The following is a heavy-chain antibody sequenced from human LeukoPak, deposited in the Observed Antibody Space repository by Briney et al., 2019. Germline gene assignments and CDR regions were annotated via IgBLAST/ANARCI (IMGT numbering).Heavy chain of an antibody. Sequence: GASVKVSCKASGYSFTSYYMHWVRQAPGQGLEWMGIINPSGGSTSYAQKFQGRVTMTRDTSTSTVYMELSSLRSEDTAVYYCARDRGSQGFYLQHWGQGTLVTVSS. D-gene: IGHD2-15*01. CDR3: ARDRGSQGFYLQH. J-gene: IGHJ1*01. CDR2: INPSGGST. V-gene: IGHV1-46*01. CDR1: GYSFTSYY.